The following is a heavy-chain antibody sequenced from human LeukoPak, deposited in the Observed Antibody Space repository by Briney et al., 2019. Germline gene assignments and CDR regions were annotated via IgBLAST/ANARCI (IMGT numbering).Heavy chain of an antibody. D-gene: IGHD6-19*01. J-gene: IGHJ5*02. CDR3: ARHGYSSGSLAWFDP. CDR1: GGSISSYY. V-gene: IGHV4-59*01. Sequence: SETLSLTCTVAGGSISSYYWSWIRQPPGKGLEWIGYIYYSGSTNYNPSLKSRATISVDTSKNQFPLKLSSVTAADTAVYYCARHGYSSGSLAWFDPWGQGTQVTVSS. CDR2: IYYSGST.